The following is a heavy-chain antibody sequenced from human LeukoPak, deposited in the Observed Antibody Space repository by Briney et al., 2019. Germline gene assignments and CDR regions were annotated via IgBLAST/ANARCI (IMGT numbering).Heavy chain of an antibody. CDR3: ARVKRKYQLLKPLDETASHYFDY. V-gene: IGHV4-59*12. D-gene: IGHD2-2*01. Sequence: PSETLSLTCTVSGGSISSYYWSWIRQPPGKGLEWIGFIYYTGSTNYNPSLKSQVPISVDTSKDQFSLKLTSVTAADTAAYFCARVKRKYQLLKPLDETASHYFDYWGQGALVTVSS. CDR2: IYYTGST. J-gene: IGHJ4*02. CDR1: GGSISSYY.